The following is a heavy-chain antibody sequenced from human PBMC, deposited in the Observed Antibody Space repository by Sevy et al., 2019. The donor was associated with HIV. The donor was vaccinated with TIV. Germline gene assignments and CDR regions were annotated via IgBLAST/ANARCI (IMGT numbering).Heavy chain of an antibody. CDR3: ARWNAATPVIYYYYGMDV. V-gene: IGHV3-30-3*01. CDR2: ISYDGSNK. CDR1: GFTFSSYA. J-gene: IGHJ6*02. D-gene: IGHD2-15*01. Sequence: GGSPRLSCAASGFTFSSYAMHWVRQAPGKGLEWVAVISYDGSNKYYADSVKGRFTISRDNSKNTLYLQMNSLRAEDTAVYYCARWNAATPVIYYYYGMDVWGQGTTVTVSS.